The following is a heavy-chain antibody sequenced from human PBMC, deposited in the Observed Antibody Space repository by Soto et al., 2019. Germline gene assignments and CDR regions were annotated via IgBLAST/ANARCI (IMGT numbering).Heavy chain of an antibody. D-gene: IGHD3-10*01. V-gene: IGHV1-18*01. CDR3: ARDKRYYGSGSYPFWFDP. Sequence: QVQLVQSGAEVKKPGASVKVSCKASGYTFTSYGISWVRQAPGQGLEWMGWISAYNGNTNYAQKLQGRVTMTTDKATSTAYMELRSLRSDDTAVYYCARDKRYYGSGSYPFWFDPWGQGTLVTVSS. CDR2: ISAYNGNT. CDR1: GYTFTSYG. J-gene: IGHJ5*02.